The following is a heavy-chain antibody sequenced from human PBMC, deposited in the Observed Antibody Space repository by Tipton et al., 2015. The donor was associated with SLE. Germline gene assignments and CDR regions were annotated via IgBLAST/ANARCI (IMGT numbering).Heavy chain of an antibody. J-gene: IGHJ4*02. CDR1: GFSVSNYW. CDR3: AKSIGRIRAENNWVFQY. V-gene: IGHV3-7*03. D-gene: IGHD1-20*01. CDR2: IKQDGGEK. Sequence: SLRLSCAASGFSVSNYWMSWVRQAPGKGLEWVANIKQDGGEKYYVDSVKGRFTISRDNNDNSLYLQMNSLRLEDTAFYYCAKSIGRIRAENNWVFQYWGQGTLVTVSS.